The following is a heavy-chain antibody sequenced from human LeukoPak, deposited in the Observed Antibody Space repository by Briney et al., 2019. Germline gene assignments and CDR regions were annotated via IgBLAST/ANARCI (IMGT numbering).Heavy chain of an antibody. CDR1: GYTFTSYG. CDR2: ISAYNGNT. D-gene: IGHD3-22*01. CDR3: ARGQSHSYYYDSSGYSEGDDY. Sequence: ASVTVSCKASGYTFTSYGISWVRQAPGQGLEWMGWISAYNGNTNYAQKLQGRVTMTTDTSTSTAYMELRSLRSDDTAVYYCARGQSHSYYYDSSGYSEGDDYWGQGTLVTVSS. J-gene: IGHJ4*02. V-gene: IGHV1-18*01.